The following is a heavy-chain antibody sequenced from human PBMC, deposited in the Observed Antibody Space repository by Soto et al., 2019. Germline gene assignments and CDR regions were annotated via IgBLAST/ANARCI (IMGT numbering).Heavy chain of an antibody. V-gene: IGHV3-53*02. Sequence: EVQLVETGGGLIQPGGSLRLCCAASGFTVSNNYMSWVRQAPGKGLEWVSLIYSGVSTYYADSVKGRFTISRDNSKNTLYLQMNSLRAEDTAVYYCATYSSLDYWGQGTLVTVSS. J-gene: IGHJ4*02. CDR3: ATYSSLDY. CDR2: IYSGVST. CDR1: GFTVSNNY. D-gene: IGHD6-13*01.